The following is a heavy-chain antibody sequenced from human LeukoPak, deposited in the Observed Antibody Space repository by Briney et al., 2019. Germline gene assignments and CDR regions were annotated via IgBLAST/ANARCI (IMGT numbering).Heavy chain of an antibody. CDR1: GFTFSSYA. CDR3: AKDRFGESAATPDAFDI. D-gene: IGHD3-10*01. CDR2: ISGSGGST. Sequence: GGSLRLSCAASGFTFSSYAMSWVRQAPGKGLEWVSAISGSGGSTYYADSVKGRFTISRDNSKNTLYLQTNSLRAEDTAVYYCAKDRFGESAATPDAFDIWGQGTMVTVSS. V-gene: IGHV3-23*01. J-gene: IGHJ3*02.